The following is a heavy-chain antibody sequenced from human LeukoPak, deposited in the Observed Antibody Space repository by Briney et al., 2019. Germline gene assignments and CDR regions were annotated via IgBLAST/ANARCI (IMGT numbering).Heavy chain of an antibody. D-gene: IGHD6-13*01. Sequence: GGSLRLSCAASGFTFSSYSMNWVRPAPGKGREWVSYISSSSSTIYYADSVKGRFTISRDNAKNSLYLQMNSLRAEDTAVYYCARVYRLGYSSSWYNAFDIWGQGTMVTVSS. J-gene: IGHJ3*02. CDR1: GFTFSSYS. CDR3: ARVYRLGYSSSWYNAFDI. CDR2: ISSSSSTI. V-gene: IGHV3-48*01.